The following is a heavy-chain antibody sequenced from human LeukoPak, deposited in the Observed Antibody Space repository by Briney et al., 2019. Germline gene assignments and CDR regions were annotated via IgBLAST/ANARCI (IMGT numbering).Heavy chain of an antibody. V-gene: IGHV3-33*01. D-gene: IGHD2-15*01. CDR3: ARGYSDDPFDY. CDR2: IWYDGTNK. J-gene: IGHJ4*02. CDR1: GFTFSSYG. Sequence: PGGSLRLSCAASGFTFSSYGIHWVRQAPGKGLEGVAVIWYDGTNKYYADSVKGRFTISRDNSKNTLYLHMNSLRAEDTAVYYCARGYSDDPFDYWGQGTLVTVSS.